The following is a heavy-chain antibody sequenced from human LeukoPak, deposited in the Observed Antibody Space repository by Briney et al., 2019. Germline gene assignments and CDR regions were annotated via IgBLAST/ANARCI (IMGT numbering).Heavy chain of an antibody. J-gene: IGHJ3*02. CDR2: INHSGST. Sequence: SETLSLTCAVYGGSFSGYYWSWIRQPPGKELEWIGEINHSGSTNYNPSLKSRVTISVDTSKNQFSLKLSSVTAADTALYYCARHVYSSSWQGAFDIWGQGTMVTVSS. D-gene: IGHD6-13*01. CDR3: ARHVYSSSWQGAFDI. CDR1: GGSFSGYY. V-gene: IGHV4-34*01.